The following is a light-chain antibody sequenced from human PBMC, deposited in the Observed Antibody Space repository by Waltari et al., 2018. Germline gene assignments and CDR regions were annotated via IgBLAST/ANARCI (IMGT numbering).Light chain of an antibody. Sequence: QSALTQPASVSGYPGQSLTISCTGTSSDVAGYNSASWYQPHPGKAPKLLIYEVRNRPSGVSNRFSGSKSGNTASLTISGLQAEDEADYYCSSYTSSSTLVFGGGTKLTVL. CDR2: EVR. J-gene: IGLJ2*01. CDR1: SSDVAGYNS. CDR3: SSYTSSSTLV. V-gene: IGLV2-14*01.